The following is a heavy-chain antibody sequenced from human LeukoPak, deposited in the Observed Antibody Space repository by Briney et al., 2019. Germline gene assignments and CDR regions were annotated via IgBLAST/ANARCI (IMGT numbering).Heavy chain of an antibody. V-gene: IGHV3-7*03. D-gene: IGHD3-22*01. Sequence: HSGGSLRLSCAASGFTFSSYWMSWVRQAPGKGLEWVANIKQDGSEKYYVDSVKGRFTISRDNAKNSLYLQMNSLRAEDTAVYYCARESPYYYDSPDAFDIWGQGTMVTVSS. J-gene: IGHJ3*02. CDR3: ARESPYYYDSPDAFDI. CDR2: IKQDGSEK. CDR1: GFTFSSYW.